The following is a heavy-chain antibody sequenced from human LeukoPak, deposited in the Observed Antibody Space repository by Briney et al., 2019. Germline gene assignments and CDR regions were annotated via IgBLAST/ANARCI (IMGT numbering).Heavy chain of an antibody. CDR2: IIPILGIA. CDR3: AGGPPYYDILTGHRADAFDI. CDR1: GYIFTSYA. Sequence: GASVKVSCKASGYIFTSYAMNWVRQAPGQGLEWMGRIIPILGIANYAQKFQGRVTITADKSTSTAYMELSSLRSEDTAVYYCAGGPPYYDILTGHRADAFDIWGQGTMVTVSS. V-gene: IGHV1-69*04. J-gene: IGHJ3*02. D-gene: IGHD3-9*01.